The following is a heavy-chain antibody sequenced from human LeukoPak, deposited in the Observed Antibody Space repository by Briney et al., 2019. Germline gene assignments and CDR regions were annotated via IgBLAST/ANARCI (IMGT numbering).Heavy chain of an antibody. CDR3: ARAYCGGDCYAHYYYYGMDV. J-gene: IGHJ6*02. D-gene: IGHD2-21*02. V-gene: IGHV3-21*01. CDR2: ISSSSSYI. CDR1: GFTFSSYI. Sequence: PGGSLRLSCAASGFTFSSYIMNWVRQAPGKGLEWVSSISSSSSYIYYADSVKGRFTISRDNAKNSLYLQMNSLRAEDTAVYYCARAYCGGDCYAHYYYYGMDVWGQGTTVPVSS.